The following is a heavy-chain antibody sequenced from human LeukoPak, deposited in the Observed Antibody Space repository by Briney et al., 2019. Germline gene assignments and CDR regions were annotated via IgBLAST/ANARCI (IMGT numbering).Heavy chain of an antibody. CDR1: GGTFSSYG. CDR2: IIPILGIA. CDR3: ARGGSGWYGYFDY. D-gene: IGHD6-19*01. V-gene: IGHV1-69*04. J-gene: IGHJ4*02. Sequence: ASVKVSCKASGGTFSSYGISWVRQAPGQGLEWMGRIIPILGIANYAQKFQGRVTITADKSTSTAYMELSSLRSEDTAVYYCARGGSGWYGYFDYWGQGTLVTVSS.